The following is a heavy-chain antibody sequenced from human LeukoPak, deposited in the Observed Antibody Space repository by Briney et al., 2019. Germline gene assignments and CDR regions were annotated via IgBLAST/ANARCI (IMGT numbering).Heavy chain of an antibody. Sequence: SETLSLTCAVSGYSISSGYYWGWIRQPPGKGLGWLGSIYHSGSTYNNPSLKSRVTMSVDTSKNQFSLKLTSVTAADTAVYYCARAYSNWFDPWGQGTLVTVSS. J-gene: IGHJ5*02. CDR2: IYHSGST. D-gene: IGHD4-11*01. CDR1: GYSISSGYY. CDR3: ARAYSNWFDP. V-gene: IGHV4-38-2*01.